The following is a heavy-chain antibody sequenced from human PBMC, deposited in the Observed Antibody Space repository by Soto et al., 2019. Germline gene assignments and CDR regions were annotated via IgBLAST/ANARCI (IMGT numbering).Heavy chain of an antibody. D-gene: IGHD5-18*01. J-gene: IGHJ4*02. CDR1: GGSVSGGAYY. CDR3: ARDIRGYSRAFDY. Sequence: SETLSLTCAVSGGSVSGGAYYWTWIRQPPGKGLEWIGYIYYNGSTTYNPSLKSRVTISIDTSKNQFSLKLTSATAADTAVYYCARDIRGYSRAFDYWGQGALVTAPQ. CDR2: IYYNGST. V-gene: IGHV4-61*08.